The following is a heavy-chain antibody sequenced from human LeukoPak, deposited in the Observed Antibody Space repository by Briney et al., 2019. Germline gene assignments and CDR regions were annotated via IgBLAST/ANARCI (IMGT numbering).Heavy chain of an antibody. Sequence: GGSLRLSCAASGFTFSSYAMSWVRQAPGKGLEWVSGIYNTADYTFYTDSVKGRFTISRDNFKSALYLQMNSLRAEDTAVYYCARDLYYYDSSGYYLYYYYGMDVWGQGTTVTVSS. CDR2: IYNTADYT. CDR3: ARDLYYYDSSGYYLYYYYGMDV. D-gene: IGHD3-22*01. J-gene: IGHJ6*02. V-gene: IGHV3-23*01. CDR1: GFTFSSYA.